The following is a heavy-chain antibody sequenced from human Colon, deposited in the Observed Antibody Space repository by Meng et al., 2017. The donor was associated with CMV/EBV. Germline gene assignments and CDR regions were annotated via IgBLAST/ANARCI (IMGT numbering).Heavy chain of an antibody. D-gene: IGHD4-17*01. V-gene: IGHV3-23*01. CDR3: ARQGFGDYSYYFDR. CDR2: INTSGGRT. J-gene: IGHJ4*02. CDR1: GFTFSTYA. Sequence: GGSLRLSCAASGFTFSTYAMTWVRQAPGKGLEWASTINTSGGRTYYADSVKGRFTISRDNSKSTLFLQMDSLQAEDTATFYCARQGFGDYSYYFDRWGQGILVTVSS.